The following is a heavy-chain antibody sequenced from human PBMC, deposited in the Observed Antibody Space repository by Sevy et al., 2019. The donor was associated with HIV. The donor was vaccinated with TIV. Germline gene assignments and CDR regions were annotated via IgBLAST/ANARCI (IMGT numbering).Heavy chain of an antibody. CDR2: INWNSGNI. D-gene: IGHD4-17*01. J-gene: IGHJ4*02. CDR3: ARAQADYGDFGGHFDH. CDR1: GFTFDEYG. Sequence: GGSLRLSCAASGFTFDEYGMHWVRQAPGKGLEWVSGINWNSGNIGYADSVKGRFTISRDNAKNSLYLQMSSLRDEDTAVYYCARAQADYGDFGGHFDHWGQGSLVTVSS. V-gene: IGHV3-9*01.